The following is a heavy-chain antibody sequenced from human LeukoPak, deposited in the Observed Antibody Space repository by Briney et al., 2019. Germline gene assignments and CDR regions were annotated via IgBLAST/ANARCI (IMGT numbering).Heavy chain of an antibody. D-gene: IGHD4-17*01. CDR2: ISGSGNST. CDR3: AKNADYGDYRNWFDP. CDR1: GFTFSIYA. Sequence: PGGSLRLSCAASGFTFSIYAMSWVRQAPGKGLEWVSGISGSGNSTYYADSVKGRFTISRDNSKNTLYLQMNSLRAEDTAVYYCAKNADYGDYRNWFDPWGQGTLVTVSS. J-gene: IGHJ5*02. V-gene: IGHV3-23*01.